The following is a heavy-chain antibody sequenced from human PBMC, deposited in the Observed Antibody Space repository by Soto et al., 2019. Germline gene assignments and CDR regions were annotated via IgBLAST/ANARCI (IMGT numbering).Heavy chain of an antibody. CDR2: IYWDDDK. D-gene: IGHD1-26*01. CDR1: GFSLSTSGVR. Sequence: QITLKESGPTLVKPTQTLTLTCTFSGFSLSTSGVRVGWIRQPPGKALEWLAHIYWDDDKRYSPSLKNRLNTTKDTSKKQVVLTMTHKDPVDTGTYYCAHRRIGSTHWSYGAFDMWGQGTMVTVSS. J-gene: IGHJ3*02. CDR3: AHRRIGSTHWSYGAFDM. V-gene: IGHV2-5*02.